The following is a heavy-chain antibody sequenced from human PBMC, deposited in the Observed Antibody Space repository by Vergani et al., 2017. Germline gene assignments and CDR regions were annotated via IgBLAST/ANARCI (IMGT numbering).Heavy chain of an antibody. D-gene: IGHD6-19*01. J-gene: IGHJ4*02. Sequence: EVQLVESGGGLVKPGGSLRLSCAASGFTFSNAWMSWVRQAPGKGLEWVGSIKSKTDGGKTDYAAPVKGRFTISRDDSKNTMYLQMNSLKTEDTAVYYCTTDHRIAVAGNGGRDYWGQGTLVTVSS. CDR2: IKSKTDGGKT. CDR3: TTDHRIAVAGNGGRDY. CDR1: GFTFSNAW. V-gene: IGHV3-15*01.